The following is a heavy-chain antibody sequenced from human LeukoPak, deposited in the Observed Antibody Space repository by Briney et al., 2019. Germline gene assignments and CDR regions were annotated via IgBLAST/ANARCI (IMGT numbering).Heavy chain of an antibody. V-gene: IGHV1-8*01. D-gene: IGHD7-27*01. Sequence: RASVKVSCKASGYTFTSYDFNWVRQATGQRPEWMEWMSPNSGDTGYAQKFQDRVTMTRNTSISTAYMELSSLRSDDTAVYYCARGPPNWGYDYWGPGTLVTVSS. J-gene: IGHJ4*02. CDR2: MSPNSGDT. CDR1: GYTFTSYD. CDR3: ARGPPNWGYDY.